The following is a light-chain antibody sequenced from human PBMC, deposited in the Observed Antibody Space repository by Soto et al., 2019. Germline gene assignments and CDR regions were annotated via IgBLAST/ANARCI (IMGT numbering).Light chain of an antibody. V-gene: IGLV4-69*01. CDR1: SGHSSYA. J-gene: IGLJ3*02. CDR3: QTWGTGTQGV. Sequence: QSVLTQSPSASASLGASVKLTCTLSSGHSSYAIAWHQQQPEKGPRYLMKLNSDGSHSKGDGIPDRFSGSSSGAERYLTISSLQSEDGADYYCQTWGTGTQGVFGGGTKLTVL. CDR2: LNSDGSH.